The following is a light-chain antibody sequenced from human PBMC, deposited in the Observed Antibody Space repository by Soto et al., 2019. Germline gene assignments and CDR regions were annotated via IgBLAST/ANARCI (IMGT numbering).Light chain of an antibody. CDR2: GAS. V-gene: IGKV3-15*01. CDR3: LQYNNWPRT. J-gene: IGKJ1*01. CDR1: QTVSTN. Sequence: DIVMTQSPAALSVSPGESATVSCRASQTVSTNLAWYQQKPGQAPRLLIYGASTRATDVPVRFSGSGSGTEFSLTIKSLQSEDLAVYYCLQYNNWPRTFGQGTKVDIK.